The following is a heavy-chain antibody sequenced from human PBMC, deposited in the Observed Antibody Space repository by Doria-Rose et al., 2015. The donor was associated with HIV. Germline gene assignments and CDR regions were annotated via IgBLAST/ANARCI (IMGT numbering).Heavy chain of an antibody. J-gene: IGHJ6*02. CDR2: INHSGST. CDR1: GGSFSGYY. CDR3: ARGLLRGGWNDVDYYYGMDV. D-gene: IGHD1-1*01. V-gene: IGHV4-34*01. Sequence: QVQLQESGAGLVKPSETLSLTCAVFGGSFSGYYWSWIRQPPGKGLEWIGEINHSGSTNYKTSVKSRVTISLDTSKNLFSLTLSSVTAADTAVYYCARGLLRGGWNDVDYYYGMDVWGQGTTVTVSS.